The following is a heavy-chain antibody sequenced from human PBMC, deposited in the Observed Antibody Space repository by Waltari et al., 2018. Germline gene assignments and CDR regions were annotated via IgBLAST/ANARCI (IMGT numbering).Heavy chain of an antibody. V-gene: IGHV3-9*01. CDR3: AKGPWGDILTGYYPT. CDR2: ISWNSGII. J-gene: IGHJ5*02. CDR1: GFTFDDYA. Sequence: EVQLVESGGGLVQPGRSLRLSCAASGFTFDDYAMHWVRQAPGKGLEWVSGISWNSGIIGYSDSVKGRFTISRDNAKNSLYLQMNSLRAEDTALYYCAKGPWGDILTGYYPTWGQGTLVTVSS. D-gene: IGHD3-9*01.